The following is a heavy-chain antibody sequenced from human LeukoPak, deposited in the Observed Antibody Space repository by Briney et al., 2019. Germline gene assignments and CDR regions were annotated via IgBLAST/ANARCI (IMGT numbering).Heavy chain of an antibody. CDR2: ISWNSGSI. CDR1: GFTFDDYA. J-gene: IGHJ3*02. V-gene: IGHV3-9*03. Sequence: GGSLRLSCAGSGFTFDDYAMHWVRQAPGKGLEWVSGISWNSGSIGYADSVKGRFTISRDNAKNSLYLQMNSLRAEDMALYYCAKDRYSSSWYVSGAFDIWGQGTMVTVSS. D-gene: IGHD6-13*01. CDR3: AKDRYSSSWYVSGAFDI.